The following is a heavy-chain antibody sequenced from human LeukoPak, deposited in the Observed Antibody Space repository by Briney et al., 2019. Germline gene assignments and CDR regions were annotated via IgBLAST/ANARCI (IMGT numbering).Heavy chain of an antibody. J-gene: IGHJ4*02. CDR3: ARRWIQLWFFDY. CDR2: IYYSGST. V-gene: IGHV4-31*03. D-gene: IGHD5-18*01. CDR1: GGSISSGGYY. Sequence: PSETLSLTCTVSGGSISSGGYYWSWIRQHPGKGLEWIGYIYYSGSTYYNPSLKSRVTISVDTSKNQFSLKLSSVTAADTAVYYCARRWIQLWFFDYWGQGTLVTVSS.